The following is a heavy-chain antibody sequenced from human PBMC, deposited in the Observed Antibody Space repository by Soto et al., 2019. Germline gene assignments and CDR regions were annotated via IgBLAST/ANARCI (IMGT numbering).Heavy chain of an antibody. CDR3: ARVRPGYSNGYGFGY. J-gene: IGHJ4*02. Sequence: EVQLVESGGGLVKPGGSLRLSCAASGFTFSSYSMNWVRQAPGKGLEWVSSISSSSSYIYYADSVKGRFTISRDNAKTSLYLQITSLTAEDTAVSYCARVRPGYSNGYGFGYWGRGALGTVAS. CDR1: GFTFSSYS. D-gene: IGHD5-18*01. V-gene: IGHV3-21*01. CDR2: ISSSSSYI.